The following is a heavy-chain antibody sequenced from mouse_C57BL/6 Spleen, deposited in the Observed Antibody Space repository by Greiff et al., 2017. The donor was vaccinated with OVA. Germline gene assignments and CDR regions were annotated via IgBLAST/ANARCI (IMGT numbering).Heavy chain of an antibody. CDR1: GFTFSDYG. CDR2: ISSGSSTI. D-gene: IGHD1-1*01. CDR3: ARSDYYGSTPLPMDY. J-gene: IGHJ4*01. V-gene: IGHV5-17*01. Sequence: EVKVVESGGGLVKPGGSLKLSCAASGFTFSDYGMHWVRQAPEKGLEWVAYISSGSSTIYYADTVKGRFTISRDNAKNTLFLQMTSLRSEDTAMYYCARSDYYGSTPLPMDYWGQGTSVTVSS.